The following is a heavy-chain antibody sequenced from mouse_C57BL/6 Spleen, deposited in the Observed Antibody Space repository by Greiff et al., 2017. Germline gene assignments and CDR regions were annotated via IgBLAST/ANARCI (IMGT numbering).Heavy chain of an antibody. Sequence: EVMLVESGGGLVKPGGSLKLSCAASGFTFSDYGMHWVRQAPEKGLEWVAYISSGSSTIYYADTVKGRFTISRDNDKNTLFLQMTSLRSEDTAMYYCALDGYDAMDYWGQGTSVTGSA. J-gene: IGHJ4*01. CDR2: ISSGSSTI. CDR3: ALDGYDAMDY. V-gene: IGHV5-17*01. D-gene: IGHD2-3*01. CDR1: GFTFSDYG.